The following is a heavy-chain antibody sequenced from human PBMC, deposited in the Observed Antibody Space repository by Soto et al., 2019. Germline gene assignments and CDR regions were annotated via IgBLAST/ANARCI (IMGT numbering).Heavy chain of an antibody. V-gene: IGHV4-59*01. J-gene: IGHJ6*02. D-gene: IGHD3-16*02. CDR1: GGSISSYY. CDR2: IYYSGST. Sequence: QVQLQESGPGLVKPSETLSLTCTVSGGSISSYYWSWIRQPPGKGLEWIGYIYYSGSTNYNPSLKSRVTTSEDTSKNQFSLKLSSVTAADTAVYYCARDYPSYYYGMDVWGQGTTVTVSS. CDR3: ARDYPSYYYGMDV.